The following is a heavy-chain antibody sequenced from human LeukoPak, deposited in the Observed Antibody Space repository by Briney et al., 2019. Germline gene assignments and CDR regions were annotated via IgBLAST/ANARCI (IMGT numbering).Heavy chain of an antibody. CDR2: VSRSGDTK. CDR3: ARDGSGRVPEMSAPDY. J-gene: IGHJ4*02. CDR1: GFIFSSYE. D-gene: IGHD3-10*01. V-gene: IGHV3-48*03. Sequence: PGGSLRLSCAASGFIFSSYEMAWVRHAPGKGLEYISHVSRSGDTKHHADSVKGRFTISRDNAENLLYLQMNSLRAEDTAVYYCARDGSGRVPEMSAPDYWGQGTLVTVSS.